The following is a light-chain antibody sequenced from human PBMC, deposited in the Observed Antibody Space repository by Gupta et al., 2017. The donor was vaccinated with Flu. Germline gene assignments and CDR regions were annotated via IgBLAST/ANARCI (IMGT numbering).Light chain of an antibody. CDR3: QQRSNWPPFT. J-gene: IGKJ3*01. V-gene: IGKV3-11*01. Sequence: PGERATLSCRASQSVSSYLAWYQQKPGQAPRLLIYDASNRASGIPPRFSGSGSGTDFTLTISSREPEDFAAYYCQQRSNWPPFTFGHGTKVDIK. CDR1: QSVSSY. CDR2: DAS.